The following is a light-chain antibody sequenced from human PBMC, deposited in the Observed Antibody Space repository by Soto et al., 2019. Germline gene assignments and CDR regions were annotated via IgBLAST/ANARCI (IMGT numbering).Light chain of an antibody. CDR2: DAS. J-gene: IGKJ1*01. V-gene: IGKV1-5*01. Sequence: DIQMTQSPSTLSASVGDRVTITCRASQSISSWLAWYQQKPGKAPKLLIYDASSLESGVPSRFSGSGSGTEFTLTISSLPPDDFETYYCPQYNSYLLLGPGTTVDIK. CDR3: PQYNSYLL. CDR1: QSISSW.